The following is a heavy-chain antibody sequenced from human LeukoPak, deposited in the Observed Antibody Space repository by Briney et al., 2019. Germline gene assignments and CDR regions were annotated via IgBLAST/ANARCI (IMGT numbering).Heavy chain of an antibody. CDR3: ARVVDGCSFDY. CDR1: GLTFSSYA. J-gene: IGHJ4*02. CDR2: IKQDGSEK. Sequence: GGSLRLSCAASGLTFSSYAMTWVRQAPGKGLEWVANIKQDGSEKYYVDSVKGRFTISRDNAKNSLYLQMNSLRAEDTAVYYCARVVDGCSFDYWGQGTLVTVSS. D-gene: IGHD5-24*01. V-gene: IGHV3-7*01.